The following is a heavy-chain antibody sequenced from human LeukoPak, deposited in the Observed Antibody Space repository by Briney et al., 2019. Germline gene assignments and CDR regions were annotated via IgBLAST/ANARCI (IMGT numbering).Heavy chain of an antibody. CDR3: AKAHDPGSYYSTFDY. CDR2: ISGSGGST. D-gene: IGHD3-10*01. J-gene: IGHJ4*02. CDR1: GFTLSSYT. V-gene: IGHV3-23*01. Sequence: GGSLRLSCAASGFTLSSYTMSWVRQAPGKGLEWVSGISGSGGSTYYADSVKGRFTISRDNSQNTLYLQMNSLRAEDTAVYYCAKAHDPGSYYSTFDYWGQGTLVTVSS.